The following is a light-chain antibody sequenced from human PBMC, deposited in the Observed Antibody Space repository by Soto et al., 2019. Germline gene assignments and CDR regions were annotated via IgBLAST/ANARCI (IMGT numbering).Light chain of an antibody. CDR3: QQRSIWPPIT. V-gene: IGKV3-11*01. J-gene: IGKJ5*01. CDR1: QSVSSY. Sequence: MQSHATLSVAPGDRATRSCRASQSVSSYLAWYQQKPGQAPRLLIYDASNRATGIPARFSGSGSGTDFTLTISSLEPEDAALYYCQQRSIWPPITFGKGTRL. CDR2: DAS.